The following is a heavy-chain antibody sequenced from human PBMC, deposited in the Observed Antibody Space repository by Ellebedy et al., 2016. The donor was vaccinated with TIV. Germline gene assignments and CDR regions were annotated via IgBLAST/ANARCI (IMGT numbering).Heavy chain of an antibody. CDR2: IYYTGSA. J-gene: IGHJ3*02. D-gene: IGHD1-1*01. V-gene: IGHV4-59*01. CDR1: GGPISRYY. CDR3: ARDSKNGWAFDI. Sequence: SETLSLTCSVSGGPISRYYWTWIRQPPGKGLEWIGYIYYTGSADYSPSLKSRVTMAVDRSRNQISLKLNSVTAADTAIYYCARDSKNGWAFDIWGQGTMVTVSP.